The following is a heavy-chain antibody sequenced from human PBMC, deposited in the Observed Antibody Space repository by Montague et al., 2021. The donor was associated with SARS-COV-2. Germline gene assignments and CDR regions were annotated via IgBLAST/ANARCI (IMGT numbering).Heavy chain of an antibody. Sequence: SLRLSCAASGFNFSDYYMTWVRQAPGKGLEWISYINSRSTYTNHADSLKGRFTISRDNAKNSLYLQMDSLRAEDTGVYYCAREAHLATRPGWSDWFAPWGQGTLVTVSS. D-gene: IGHD6-6*01. J-gene: IGHJ5*02. CDR3: AREAHLATRPGWSDWFAP. V-gene: IGHV3-11*06. CDR2: INSRSTYT. CDR1: GFNFSDYY.